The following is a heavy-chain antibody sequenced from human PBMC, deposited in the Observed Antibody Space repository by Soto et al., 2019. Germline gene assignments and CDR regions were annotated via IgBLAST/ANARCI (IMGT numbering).Heavy chain of an antibody. J-gene: IGHJ6*02. Sequence: SLKVSCKAYGGTFSSYAISWVRKAPGQGLEWMGGIIPIFGTANYAQKFQGRVTITADESTSTAYMELSSLRSEDTAVYYCGRGGLELIVPYSYYYGMDVWGQGTTETVSS. CDR1: GGTFSSYA. CDR3: GRGGLELIVPYSYYYGMDV. V-gene: IGHV1-69*13. CDR2: IIPIFGTA. D-gene: IGHD1-7*01.